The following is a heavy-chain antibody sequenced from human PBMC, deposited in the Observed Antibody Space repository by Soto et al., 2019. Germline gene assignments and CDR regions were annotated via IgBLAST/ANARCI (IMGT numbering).Heavy chain of an antibody. D-gene: IGHD4-4*01. CDR2: INQDGSVK. V-gene: IGHV3-7*01. CDR1: GFTFSRYW. CDR3: AHSKGAGNSAWFDP. J-gene: IGHJ5*02. Sequence: GGSLRLSCAAPGFTFSRYWMSWVRQAPGKGLEWVANINQDGSVKYYVDSVKGRFTISRDNAKSSLFLQMDSLRAEDTAMYYCAHSKGAGNSAWFDPWGQGTLVTVSS.